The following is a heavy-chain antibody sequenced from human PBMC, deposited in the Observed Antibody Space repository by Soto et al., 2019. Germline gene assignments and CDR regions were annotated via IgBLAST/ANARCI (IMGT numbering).Heavy chain of an antibody. V-gene: IGHV3-23*01. CDR2: ISGSGGST. Sequence: PAGSLSLSCAASGFTFSSYSMSWVRQAPGKGLEWVSAISGSGGSTYYADSVKGRFTISRDNSKNTLYLQMNRLRAEDTAVYYCAKDPPMIVVVNDFDYWGQGTLVTVSS. D-gene: IGHD3-22*01. CDR1: GFTFSSYS. J-gene: IGHJ4*02. CDR3: AKDPPMIVVVNDFDY.